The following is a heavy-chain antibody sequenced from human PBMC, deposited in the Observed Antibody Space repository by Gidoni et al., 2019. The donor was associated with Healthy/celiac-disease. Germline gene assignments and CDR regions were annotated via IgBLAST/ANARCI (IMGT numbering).Heavy chain of an antibody. Sequence: QVQLQQWGAGLLKPSETLSLTCAVYGGSFSGYYWSWIRQPPGKGLEWIGEINHSGSTNYNPSLKRRVTISVDTSKNQFSLKLSSVTAADTAVYYCARGPRLLPAAIRPFDYWGQGTLVTVSS. CDR3: ARGPRLLPAAIRPFDY. J-gene: IGHJ4*02. D-gene: IGHD2-2*01. CDR1: GGSFSGYY. V-gene: IGHV4-34*01. CDR2: INHSGST.